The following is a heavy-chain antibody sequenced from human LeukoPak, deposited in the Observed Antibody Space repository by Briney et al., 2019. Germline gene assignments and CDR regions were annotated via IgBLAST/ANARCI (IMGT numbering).Heavy chain of an antibody. CDR1: GFTFSSYS. CDR3: ARDFVGYCSGGSCYSAFDY. CDR2: ISSSSSYI. D-gene: IGHD2-15*01. J-gene: IGHJ4*02. Sequence: SGGSLRLSCAASGFTFSSYSMNWVRQAPGKGLEWVSSISSSSSYIYYADSVKGRFTISRDNAKNSLYLQMNSLRAEDTAVYYCARDFVGYCSGGSCYSAFDYWGQGTLVTVSS. V-gene: IGHV3-21*01.